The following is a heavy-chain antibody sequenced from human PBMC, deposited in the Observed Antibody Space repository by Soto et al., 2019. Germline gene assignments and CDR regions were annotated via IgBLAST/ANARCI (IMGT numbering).Heavy chain of an antibody. D-gene: IGHD3-3*01. CDR2: ISDDGSNK. Sequence: RRLSCAASGFTFSNYGMHWVRQAPGKGLEWVAFISDDGSNKYYADSMKGRFTMSRDNSKRTLYLQMSSLRVEDTAVYYCTKRRNVLRFLEWSSGMEVWGQGTTVTVYS. V-gene: IGHV3-30*18. CDR1: GFTFSNYG. J-gene: IGHJ6*02. CDR3: TKRRNVLRFLEWSSGMEV.